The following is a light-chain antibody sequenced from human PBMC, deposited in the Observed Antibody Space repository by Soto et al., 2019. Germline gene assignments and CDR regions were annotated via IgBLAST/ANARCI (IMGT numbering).Light chain of an antibody. V-gene: IGKV3-20*01. J-gene: IGKJ5*01. Sequence: VLTQSPGTLSLSTGERATLSCRASQSVSNNYLAWYQQKPGQAPRLLIYGASNRATVIPDRFSGSGSGTDFTLTISGLQPEDFAAYFCQHYRSCPLTFGQGTRLEIK. CDR3: QHYRSCPLT. CDR2: GAS. CDR1: QSVSNNY.